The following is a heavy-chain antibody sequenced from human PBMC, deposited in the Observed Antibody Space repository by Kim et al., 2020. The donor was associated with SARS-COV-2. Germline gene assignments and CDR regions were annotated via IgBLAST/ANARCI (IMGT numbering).Heavy chain of an antibody. CDR1: GSTFTNYA. D-gene: IGHD3-22*01. CDR2: INGGSGNT. J-gene: IGHJ4*02. Sequence: ASVKVSCKTSGSTFTNYAVHWVRQAPGQRLEWMGWINGGSGNTKYSQNFQDRVSFTRDTSASTAYMELTSLTSTDTAVYYCARSQDYFDRTGFLNWGQGTLVTVSS. V-gene: IGHV1-3*01. CDR3: ARSQDYFDRTGFLN.